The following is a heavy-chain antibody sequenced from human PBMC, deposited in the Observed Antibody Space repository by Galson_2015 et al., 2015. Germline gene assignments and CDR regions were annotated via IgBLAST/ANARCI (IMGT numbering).Heavy chain of an antibody. CDR1: GFTFSNYG. J-gene: IGHJ4*02. Sequence: SLRISCAASGFTFSNYGMHWVRQAPGKGLEWVAVIWSDGGNKYYADSVKGRFTISRDNSKNTLYLQMDSLRAEDTAVYYCVRVGSGTYSNLDSWGQGTLVTVSS. CDR2: IWSDGGNK. D-gene: IGHD1-26*01. V-gene: IGHV3-33*01. CDR3: VRVGSGTYSNLDS.